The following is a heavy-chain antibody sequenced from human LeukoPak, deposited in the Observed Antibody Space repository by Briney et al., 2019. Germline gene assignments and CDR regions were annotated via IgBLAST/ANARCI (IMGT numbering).Heavy chain of an antibody. J-gene: IGHJ4*02. Sequence: PSGTLSLTCAVYGVSISSDNWWTWVRQPPGKGLDWIGETHRSGDTKYNPSLNGRVTISMDNSKNQLSLNLISVTAADTAIYFCATRHHSRTYMVPLDSWGQGTLVTVSS. CDR1: GVSISSDNW. D-gene: IGHD3-10*01. V-gene: IGHV4-4*02. CDR3: ATRHHSRTYMVPLDS. CDR2: THRSGDT.